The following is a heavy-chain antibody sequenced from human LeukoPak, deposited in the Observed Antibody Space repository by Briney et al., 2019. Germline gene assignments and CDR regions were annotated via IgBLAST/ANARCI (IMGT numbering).Heavy chain of an antibody. J-gene: IGHJ4*02. V-gene: IGHV3-23*01. CDR3: AKDTSIGRYCTNGVCSPFDY. CDR2: ISGSGGST. Sequence: GGSLRLSCAASGFTFSSYAMSWVRQAPGKGLEWISAISGSGGSTYDADSVKGRFTISRDNSKNTLYLQMYSLRAEDTAVYYCAKDTSIGRYCTNGVCSPFDYWGQGTLVTVSS. CDR1: GFTFSSYA. D-gene: IGHD2-8*01.